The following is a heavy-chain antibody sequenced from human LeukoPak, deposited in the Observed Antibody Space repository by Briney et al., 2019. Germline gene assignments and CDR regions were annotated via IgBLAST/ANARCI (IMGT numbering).Heavy chain of an antibody. J-gene: IGHJ4*02. D-gene: IGHD7-27*01. CDR2: ITTGGPNT. CDR3: AKDGGLWVSAHWGDS. CDR1: GITFSNYA. V-gene: IGHV3-23*01. Sequence: GGSLRLSCVASGITFSNYAVSWVRQAPGKGLKWVSTITTGGPNTYYADSVKGRFTVSRDDSKNTLYLQMNSLRAEDTAVYYCAKDGGLWVSAHWGDSWGRGTLVTVSS.